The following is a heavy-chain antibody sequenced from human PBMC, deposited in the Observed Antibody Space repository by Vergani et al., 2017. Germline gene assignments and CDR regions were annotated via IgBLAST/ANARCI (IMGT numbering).Heavy chain of an antibody. V-gene: IGHV3-30-3*01. CDR2: ISYDGSNK. J-gene: IGHJ6*03. CDR1: GFTFSSYA. CDR3: ARDGVFDDFWRLYYMDV. D-gene: IGHD3-3*01. Sequence: QVQLVESGGGVVQPGRSLRLSCAASGFTFSSYAMHWVRQAPGKGLEWVAVISYDGSNKYYADSVKGRFTISRDNSKNTLYLQMNSLRAEDTAVYYCARDGVFDDFWRLYYMDVWGKGTTVTVSS.